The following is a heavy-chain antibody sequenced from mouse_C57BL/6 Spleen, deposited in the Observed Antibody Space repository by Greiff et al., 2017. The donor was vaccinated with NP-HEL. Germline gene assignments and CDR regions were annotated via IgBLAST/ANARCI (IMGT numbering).Heavy chain of an antibody. J-gene: IGHJ3*01. CDR3: ARTSNYGFAY. D-gene: IGHD2-5*01. CDR2: ISDGGSYT. Sequence: EVKLVESGGGLVKPGGSLKLSCAASGFTFSSYAMSWVRQTPEKRLEWVATISDGGSYTYYPDNVKGRFTISRDNAKNNLYLQMSHLKSEDTAMYYCARTSNYGFAYWGQGTLVTVSA. V-gene: IGHV5-4*03. CDR1: GFTFSSYA.